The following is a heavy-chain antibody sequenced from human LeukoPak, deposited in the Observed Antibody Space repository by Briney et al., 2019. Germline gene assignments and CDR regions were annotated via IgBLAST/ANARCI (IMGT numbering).Heavy chain of an antibody. Sequence: GGSLRLSCAASGFTVSSNYMSWVRQAPGKGLEWVSVLYSGGSTYYADSVKVRFTISRDNSKNTLYLQMNSLRAEDTALYYCARVPVASWIQLDSWGQGTLVTVSS. V-gene: IGHV3-53*01. CDR3: ARVPVASWIQLDS. D-gene: IGHD6-13*01. J-gene: IGHJ4*02. CDR2: LYSGGST. CDR1: GFTVSSNY.